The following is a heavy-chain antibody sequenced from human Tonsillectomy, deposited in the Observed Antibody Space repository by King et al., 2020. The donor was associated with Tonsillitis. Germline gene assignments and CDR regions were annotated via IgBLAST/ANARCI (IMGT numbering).Heavy chain of an antibody. CDR3: AKDRVYSYGTYFDY. CDR1: GFTFSSYA. D-gene: IGHD5-18*01. V-gene: IGHV3-30*02. Sequence: QLVQSGGGVVQPGGSLRLSCAASGFTFSSYAMHWVRQAPGKGLEWVAFIRYDGNNKYYADSVKGRFTISRDNSKNTLYLQMNSLRAEDTAVYYCAKDRVYSYGTYFDYCGQGTLVTVSS. J-gene: IGHJ4*02. CDR2: IRYDGNNK.